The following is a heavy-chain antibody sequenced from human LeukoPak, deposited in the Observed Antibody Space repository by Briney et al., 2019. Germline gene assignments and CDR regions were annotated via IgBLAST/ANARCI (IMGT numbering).Heavy chain of an antibody. D-gene: IGHD5-24*01. CDR1: GASISHYY. V-gene: IGHV4-4*07. Sequence: SETLSLTCTVSGASISHYYWSWIRQPAGKGLEGIRRISTSGSTNYNPSLKSRVTMSVATSKNQFSLTLSSVTAADTALYYCARGIWEMATIPYWYFDIWGRGTLVTVSS. CDR2: ISTSGST. J-gene: IGHJ2*01. CDR3: ARGIWEMATIPYWYFDI.